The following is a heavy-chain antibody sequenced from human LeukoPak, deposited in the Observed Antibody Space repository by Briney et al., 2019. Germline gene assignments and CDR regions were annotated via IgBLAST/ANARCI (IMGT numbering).Heavy chain of an antibody. Sequence: APVKVSCKASGYTFTGYYLHWVRQAPGQGLEWMGWINPNSAGTNYAQKFQGRVTMTGDTSISTAYMELSRLSSDDTAIYYCAGRPDTAMVAIFDYWGQGTLVTVSS. V-gene: IGHV1-2*02. CDR2: INPNSAGT. J-gene: IGHJ4*02. CDR3: AGRPDTAMVAIFDY. D-gene: IGHD5-18*01. CDR1: GYTFTGYY.